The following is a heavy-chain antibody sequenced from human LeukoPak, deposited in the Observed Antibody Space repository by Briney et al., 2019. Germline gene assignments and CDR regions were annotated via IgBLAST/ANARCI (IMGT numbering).Heavy chain of an antibody. CDR1: GGSFSGYY. Sequence: PSETLSLTCAVYGGSFSGYYWTWIRQTPEKGLEWIGEMNPSGSTSYNPSLKSRVTISVDTSKNQFSLNLSSVTAADTAVYYCARRGPMGAAADTGYFQHWGQGTLVTVSP. D-gene: IGHD6-13*01. CDR3: ARRGPMGAAADTGYFQH. J-gene: IGHJ1*01. V-gene: IGHV4-34*01. CDR2: MNPSGST.